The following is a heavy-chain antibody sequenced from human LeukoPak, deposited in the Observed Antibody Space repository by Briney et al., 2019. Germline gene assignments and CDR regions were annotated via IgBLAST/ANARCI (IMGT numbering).Heavy chain of an antibody. Sequence: GESLKISCKGSGYSFANYWIGWVRQMPGKGLGWMGIIYPYDSDTRYSPSLKGQVTISADKSITSAYLQWSSLKASDSAMYYCATRYCNGGSCYLIWGQGTLVTVSS. V-gene: IGHV5-51*01. D-gene: IGHD2-15*01. CDR3: ATRYCNGGSCYLI. J-gene: IGHJ4*02. CDR2: IYPYDSDT. CDR1: GYSFANYW.